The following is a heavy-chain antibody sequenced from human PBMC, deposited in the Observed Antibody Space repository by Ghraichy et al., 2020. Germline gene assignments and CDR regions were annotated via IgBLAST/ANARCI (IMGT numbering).Heavy chain of an antibody. Sequence: SETLSLTCTVSGGSVRSGSYYWNWIRQPPGKGLEWIGYLSYSGNTKYKPSLNNRVTISRDTSKNQFSLKLTSVTAADTAVYYCASSDALELGLTGYFDSWGQGILVTVSS. V-gene: IGHV4-61*01. D-gene: IGHD1-7*01. CDR1: GGSVRSGSYY. CDR2: LSYSGNT. CDR3: ASSDALELGLTGYFDS. J-gene: IGHJ4*02.